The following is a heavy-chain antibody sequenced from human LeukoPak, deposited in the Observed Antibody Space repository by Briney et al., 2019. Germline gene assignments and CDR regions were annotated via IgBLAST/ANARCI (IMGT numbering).Heavy chain of an antibody. J-gene: IGHJ4*02. D-gene: IGHD3-16*01. V-gene: IGHV4-30-2*03. CDR1: GGSIIVAAYS. CDR3: ARQITSHGTWGWDVIDY. CDR2: IYYSGST. Sequence: SQTLSLTCAVSGGSIIVAAYSWSWIRQPPGKGLEWIGSIYYSGSTYYNPSLKSRVTISVDTSKNQFSLKLSSVTAADTAVYYCARQITSHGTWGWDVIDYWGQGTLVTVSS.